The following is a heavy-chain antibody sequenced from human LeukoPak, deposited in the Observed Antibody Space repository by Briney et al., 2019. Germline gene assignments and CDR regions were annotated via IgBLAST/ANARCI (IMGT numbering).Heavy chain of an antibody. CDR1: GGTSSSYA. CDR3: ARGQAYYYDSSGYFS. CDR2: IIPIFGTA. J-gene: IGHJ5*02. D-gene: IGHD3-22*01. Sequence: ASVKVSCKASGGTSSSYAISWVRQAPGQGLEWMGGIIPIFGTANYAQKFQGRVTITTDESTSTAYMELSSLRSEDTAVYYCARGQAYYYDSSGYFSWGQGTLVTVSS. V-gene: IGHV1-69*05.